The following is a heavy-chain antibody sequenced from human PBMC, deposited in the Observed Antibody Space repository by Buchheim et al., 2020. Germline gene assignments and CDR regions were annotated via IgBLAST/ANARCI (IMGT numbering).Heavy chain of an antibody. Sequence: QVQLQQWGAGLLKPSETLSLTCAVYGGSFSGYYWSWIRQPPGKGLEWIGEINHSGSTNYNPSLKSRVTISVDTSKNQFSLKLCSVTAADTAVYYCARGKVYYGSGRSYYFDYWGQGTL. CDR2: INHSGST. CDR3: ARGKVYYGSGRSYYFDY. J-gene: IGHJ4*02. CDR1: GGSFSGYY. V-gene: IGHV4-34*01. D-gene: IGHD3-10*01.